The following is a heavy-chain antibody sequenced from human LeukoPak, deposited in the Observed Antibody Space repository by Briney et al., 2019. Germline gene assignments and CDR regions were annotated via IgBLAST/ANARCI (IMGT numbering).Heavy chain of an antibody. J-gene: IGHJ4*02. CDR3: VREMATIHDY. Sequence: GGSLRLSCAASGFTFDDYGMSWVRQAPGKGLEWVSGINWNGGSIGYADSVKGRFTISGDNAKNSLYLQMNSLRAEDTAVYYCVREMATIHDYWGQGTLVTVSS. V-gene: IGHV3-20*04. CDR1: GFTFDDYG. CDR2: INWNGGSI. D-gene: IGHD5-24*01.